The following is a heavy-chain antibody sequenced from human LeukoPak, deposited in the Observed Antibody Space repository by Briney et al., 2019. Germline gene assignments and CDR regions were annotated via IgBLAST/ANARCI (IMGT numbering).Heavy chain of an antibody. V-gene: IGHV3-73*01. D-gene: IGHD3-10*01. J-gene: IGHJ4*02. CDR2: IRSKANSYAT. Sequence: GGSLRLSCAASGFTFSGSAMHWVRQASGKGLEWVGRIRSKANSYATAYAASVKGRFTISRDDSKNTAYLQMNSLKTEDTAVYYCTRLGYYYGSRSPNQYWGQGTLVTVSS. CDR1: GFTFSGSA. CDR3: TRLGYYYGSRSPNQY.